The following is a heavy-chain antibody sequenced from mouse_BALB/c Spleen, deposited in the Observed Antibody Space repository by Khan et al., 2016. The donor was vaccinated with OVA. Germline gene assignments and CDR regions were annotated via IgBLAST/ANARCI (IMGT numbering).Heavy chain of an antibody. CDR1: GFSLSNYG. D-gene: IGHD2-14*01. V-gene: IGHV2-5*01. J-gene: IGHJ3*01. CDR2: IWRGGNT. CDR3: AKGDYGYGKIAY. Sequence: QVQLQQSGPGLVQPSQCLSITCTVSGFSLSNYGVYWVRQSPGKGLEWMGVIWRGGNTDYNAAFMSRLSIIKDNSTSKAFYKMKRLQAKDTDLYYCAKGDYGYGKIAYWGQGTLVTVSA.